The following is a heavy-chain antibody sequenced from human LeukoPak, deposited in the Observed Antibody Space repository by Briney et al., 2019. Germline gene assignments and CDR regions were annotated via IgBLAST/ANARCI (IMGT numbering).Heavy chain of an antibody. CDR1: GFTFSDYY. CDR3: AKNSIDSSGYPPWY. J-gene: IGHJ4*02. V-gene: IGHV3-11*01. Sequence: MAGGSLRLSCAASGFTFSDYYMSWIRQAPGKGLEWVSYISSSGSTIYYADSVKGRFTISRDNSKNTLYLQMNSLRAEDTAVYYCAKNSIDSSGYPPWYWGQGTLVTVSS. CDR2: ISSSGSTI. D-gene: IGHD3-22*01.